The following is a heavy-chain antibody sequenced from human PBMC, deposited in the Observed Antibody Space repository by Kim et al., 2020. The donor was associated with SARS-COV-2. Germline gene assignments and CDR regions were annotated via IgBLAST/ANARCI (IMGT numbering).Heavy chain of an antibody. CDR1: GYTFTSYY. Sequence: ASVKVSCKAAGYTFTSYYMHWVRQAPGQGLEWMGIINPSGGSTSYAQKFQGRVTMTRDTSTSTVYMELSSLRSEDTAVYYCARDLGPGYSSCWYVGRPYYCGLDGWGKGTTVSVSS. V-gene: IGHV1-46*01. CDR3: ARDLGPGYSSCWYVGRPYYCGLDG. J-gene: IGHJ6*04. D-gene: IGHD6-19*01. CDR2: INPSGGST.